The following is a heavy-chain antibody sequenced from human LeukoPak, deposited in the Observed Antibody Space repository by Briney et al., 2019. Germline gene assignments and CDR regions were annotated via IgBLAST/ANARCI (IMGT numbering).Heavy chain of an antibody. V-gene: IGHV3-30*02. J-gene: IGHJ4*02. CDR2: IRNDGSSE. CDR1: GFTFSDYG. CDR3: AKPITSGGTTPGSDC. D-gene: IGHD1-7*01. Sequence: GGSLRLSCAASGFTFSDYGIHWVRQAPGKGLEWVTFIRNDGSSENYADSVKGRFTISRDNSKNTLSLQMNSLRGEDTAVYYCAKPITSGGTTPGSDCWGLGTLVTVSS.